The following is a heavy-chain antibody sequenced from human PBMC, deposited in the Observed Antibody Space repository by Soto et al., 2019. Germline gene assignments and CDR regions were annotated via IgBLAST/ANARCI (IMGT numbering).Heavy chain of an antibody. CDR2: MSYDGSDK. Sequence: QVQLVESGGGVVQPGRSLRLSCAASGFSFRSYAMHWVRQAPGKGLEWVAVMSYDGSDKDYADSVKGRFTISRDNSKNTLYLQMSSLRAEDTAVYYCARARLDTPALEYWGQGTLVTVPS. V-gene: IGHV3-30-3*01. D-gene: IGHD2-2*01. CDR3: ARARLDTPALEY. J-gene: IGHJ4*02. CDR1: GFSFRSYA.